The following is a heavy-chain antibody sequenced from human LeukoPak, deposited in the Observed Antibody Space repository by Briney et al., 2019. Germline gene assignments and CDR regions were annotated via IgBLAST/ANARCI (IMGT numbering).Heavy chain of an antibody. D-gene: IGHD2-2*02. Sequence: ASVKVSCKASGGTFSNYAISWVRQAPGQGLEWMAGIIPIFGTTDYTQKFQGRITFTADDSTSTVYMELSSLKSEDTAVYYCARGGVPTAISRRDFYYYGMDVWGQGTTVTVSS. J-gene: IGHJ6*02. V-gene: IGHV1-69*13. CDR3: ARGGVPTAISRRDFYYYGMDV. CDR1: GGTFSNYA. CDR2: IIPIFGTT.